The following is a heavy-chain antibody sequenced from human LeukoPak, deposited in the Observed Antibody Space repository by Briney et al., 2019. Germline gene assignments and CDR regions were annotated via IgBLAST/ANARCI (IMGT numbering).Heavy chain of an antibody. J-gene: IGHJ5*02. CDR1: GGSISGYY. D-gene: IGHD4-11*01. Sequence: SETLSLTCSVSGGSISGYYWSWTRQPAGKGLEWIGRIYNSGSIKYNPSLKSRVTMSVDTSKNQFSLNLHSVTAADTAIYYCARDHYSNYGNWFDPWGQGTLVTVSS. V-gene: IGHV4-4*07. CDR2: IYNSGSI. CDR3: ARDHYSNYGNWFDP.